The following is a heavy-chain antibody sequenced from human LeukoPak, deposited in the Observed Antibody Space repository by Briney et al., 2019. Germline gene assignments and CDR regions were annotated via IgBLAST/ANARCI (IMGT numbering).Heavy chain of an antibody. CDR3: AKDESPRIAADNY. CDR2: IVVGSGDT. J-gene: IGHJ4*02. D-gene: IGHD6-25*01. CDR1: GFTFTSSA. Sequence: ASVKVSCKASGFTFTSSAVQWVRQARGQRLEWIGWIVVGSGDTNYAQKFHERVTITRDMSTSTAYMELSSLRSEDTAVYYCAKDESPRIAADNYWGQGTLVTVSS. V-gene: IGHV1-58*01.